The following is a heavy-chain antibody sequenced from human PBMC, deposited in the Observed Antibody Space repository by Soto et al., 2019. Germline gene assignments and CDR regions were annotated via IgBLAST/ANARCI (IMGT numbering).Heavy chain of an antibody. CDR1: GFTVSSNY. CDR2: IYSGGST. CDR3: ARAVTACTNGVFYPVLYYYYYMDV. V-gene: IGHV3-66*01. D-gene: IGHD2-8*01. Sequence: GGSLRLSCAASGFTVSSNYMSWVRQAPGKGLEWVSVIYSGGSTYYADSVKGRFTISRDNSKNTLYLQMNSLRAEDTAVYYCARAVTACTNGVFYPVLYYYYYMDVWGKGTTVTVSS. J-gene: IGHJ6*03.